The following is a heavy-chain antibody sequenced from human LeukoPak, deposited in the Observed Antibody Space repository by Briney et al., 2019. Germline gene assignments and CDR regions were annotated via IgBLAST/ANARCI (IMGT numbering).Heavy chain of an antibody. D-gene: IGHD1-26*01. J-gene: IGHJ5*02. CDR3: ARDNSVGDNAWWFDP. V-gene: IGHV1-46*01. CDR2: INPTGGST. Sequence: GASVKVSYKASGYTFTTYYIHWVRQAPGQGLEWMGLINPTGGSTGYAQKFQGRVTMTRDMSTSTDYMELSSLRSEDTAIYYCARDNSVGDNAWWFDPWGQVTLVTVTS. CDR1: GYTFTTYY.